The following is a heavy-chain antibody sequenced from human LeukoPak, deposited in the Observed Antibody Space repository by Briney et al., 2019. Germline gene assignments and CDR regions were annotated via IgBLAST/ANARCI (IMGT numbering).Heavy chain of an antibody. CDR1: TFTFSSDG. D-gene: IGHD3-10*01. V-gene: IGHV3-30*02. Sequence: PGGSRRLSYAASTFTFSSDGMHWVRQAPGKGLEWVALIRYDGSKKYYADSVKGRFTISRDNSKNTLYLQMNSLRAEDTAVYYCAKDQDGSVDYWGQGTLVTVFS. CDR2: IRYDGSKK. J-gene: IGHJ4*02. CDR3: AKDQDGSVDY.